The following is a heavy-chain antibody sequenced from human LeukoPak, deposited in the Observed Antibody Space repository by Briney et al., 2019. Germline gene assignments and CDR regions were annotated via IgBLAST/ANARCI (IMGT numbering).Heavy chain of an antibody. CDR1: GFTFSSYE. V-gene: IGHV3-48*03. CDR3: ARCKKQQPFGY. J-gene: IGHJ4*02. Sequence: GGSLRLSCAASGFTFSSYEMNWVRQAPGKGLEWVSYISSSGSTIYYADSVKGRFTISRDNAKNSLYLQMNSPRAEDTAVYYCARCKKQQPFGYWGQGTLVTVSS. CDR2: ISSSGSTI. D-gene: IGHD6-13*01.